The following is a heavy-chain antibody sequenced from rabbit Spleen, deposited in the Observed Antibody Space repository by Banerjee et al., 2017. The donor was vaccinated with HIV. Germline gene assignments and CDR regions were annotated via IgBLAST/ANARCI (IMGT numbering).Heavy chain of an antibody. CDR3: ARGGTFSINSGVYIDL. CDR2: IYTGSRGSI. CDR1: GFSFSTSDC. D-gene: IGHD1-1*01. Sequence: QSLEESGGDLVKPGASLTLTCKASGFSFSTSDCMSWVRQAPGKGPEWIACIYTGSRGSIYYASWAKGRFSITKPASTTVTLQMPSLTAADTAPYFCARGGTFSINSGVYIDLWGPGTLVTVS. J-gene: IGHJ4*01. V-gene: IGHV1S40*01.